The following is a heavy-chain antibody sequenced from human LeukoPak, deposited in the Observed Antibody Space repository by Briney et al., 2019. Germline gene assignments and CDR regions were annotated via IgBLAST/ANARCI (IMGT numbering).Heavy chain of an antibody. V-gene: IGHV3-33*01. CDR1: GFTFSSYG. Sequence: GGSLRLSCAASGFTFSSYGMHWVRQAPGKGLEWVAVIWYDGSNKYYADSVKGRFTISRDNSKNTLDLQMNSLRAEDTAVYYCARGRGSSWYYFDYWGQGTLVTVSS. D-gene: IGHD6-13*01. CDR3: ARGRGSSWYYFDY. CDR2: IWYDGSNK. J-gene: IGHJ4*02.